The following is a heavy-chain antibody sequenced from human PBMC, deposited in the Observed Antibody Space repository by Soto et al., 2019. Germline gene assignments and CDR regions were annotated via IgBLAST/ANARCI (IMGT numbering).Heavy chain of an antibody. CDR1: GGAISTYY. Sequence: SETLSLTCTVSGGAISTYYWTWIRQPAGKGLEWIGRIYSSGSTKYNPSLQSRVTMSLDTSNNQFSLRLTSVTAADTAIYYCARGQRFSDWFDPWGQGTLVTVS. J-gene: IGHJ5*02. D-gene: IGHD3-3*01. CDR2: IYSSGST. V-gene: IGHV4-4*07. CDR3: ARGQRFSDWFDP.